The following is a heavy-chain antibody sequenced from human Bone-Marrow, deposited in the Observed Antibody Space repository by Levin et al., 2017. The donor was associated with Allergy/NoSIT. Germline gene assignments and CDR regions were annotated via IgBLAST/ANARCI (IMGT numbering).Heavy chain of an antibody. D-gene: IGHD1-1*01. CDR3: AHISGSHAFDI. Sequence: SGPTLVKPTQTLTLTCTSSGFSLRISGVGVGWIRQSPGKALEWLALIYWEDDKRYSPSLKSRLTITKDTSKNQVILTLTDMAPVDTATYYCAHISGSHAFDIWGQGTVVTVSS. V-gene: IGHV2-5*02. J-gene: IGHJ3*02. CDR1: GFSLRISGVG. CDR2: IYWEDDK.